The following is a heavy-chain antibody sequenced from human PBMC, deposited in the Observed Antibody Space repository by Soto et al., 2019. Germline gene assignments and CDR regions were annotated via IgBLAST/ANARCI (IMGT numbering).Heavy chain of an antibody. V-gene: IGHV3-64*01. Sequence: PGGSLRLSCAASGFTFSSYAMHWVRQAPGKGLEYVSAISSNGGSTYYANSVKGRFTISRDNSRNTLYLQMGSLRAEDMAVYYCARYSGSYYVDYWGQGTLVTVSS. J-gene: IGHJ4*02. CDR2: ISSNGGST. CDR1: GFTFSSYA. CDR3: ARYSGSYYVDY. D-gene: IGHD1-26*01.